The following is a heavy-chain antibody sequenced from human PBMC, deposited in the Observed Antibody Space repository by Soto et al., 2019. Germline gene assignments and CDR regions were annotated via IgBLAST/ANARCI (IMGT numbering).Heavy chain of an antibody. V-gene: IGHV3-23*01. CDR1: GFTFSSYA. Sequence: GGSLRLSCAASGFTFSSYAMSWARQAPGKGLEWVSAISGSGGSTYYADSVKGRFTISRDNSKNTLYLQMNSLRAEDTAVYYCAKESKFLWFGELLGAGEGYWGQGTLVTVSS. CDR3: AKESKFLWFGELLGAGEGY. CDR2: ISGSGGST. D-gene: IGHD3-10*01. J-gene: IGHJ4*02.